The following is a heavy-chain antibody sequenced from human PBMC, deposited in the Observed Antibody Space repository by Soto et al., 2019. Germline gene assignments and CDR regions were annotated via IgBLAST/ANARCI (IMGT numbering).Heavy chain of an antibody. D-gene: IGHD2-2*01. CDR2: IIYRGST. CDR1: GGSVSSGSYY. Sequence: QVQLQESGPGLVKPSETLSLTCTVSGGSVSSGSYYWSWIRRPPGKGLGWIGYIIYRGSTNSNPPLQSRVTISVDTSKNQFSLKLSSVTAADTAVYYCARVGGGDIVLVPAAMPGAFDIWGQGTMVTVSS. J-gene: IGHJ3*02. CDR3: ARVGGGDIVLVPAAMPGAFDI. V-gene: IGHV4-61*01.